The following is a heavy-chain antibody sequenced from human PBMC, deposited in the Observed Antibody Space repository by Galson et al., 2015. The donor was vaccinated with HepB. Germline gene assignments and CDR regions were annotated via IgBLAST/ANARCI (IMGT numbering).Heavy chain of an antibody. CDR2: ITSYNGNT. J-gene: IGHJ4*02. D-gene: IGHD5-24*01. V-gene: IGHV1-18*04. CDR3: VRERDGPDH. Sequence: SVKVSCKASGYSFSSYSISWVRQAPGQGLEWMGWITSYNGNTKYAQKYQGRVTMTTDTSTTTAYMELRSLRSDDTAIYYCVRERDGPDHWGQGTLVTVSS. CDR1: GYSFSSYS.